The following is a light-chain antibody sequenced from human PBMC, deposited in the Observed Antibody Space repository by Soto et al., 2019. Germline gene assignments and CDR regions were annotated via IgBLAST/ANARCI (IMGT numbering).Light chain of an antibody. V-gene: IGLV2-11*01. J-gene: IGLJ1*01. CDR1: SSDVGGYNY. Sequence: QSVLTQPRSVSGSPGQSVTISCTGTSSDVGGYNYVSWYQQHPGKAPKLMIYDVSKRPSGVPDRFSGSESGNTASLTISGPQAEDEAAYYCCSYAGSYTFSVFGTGTKLTVL. CDR3: CSYAGSYTFSV. CDR2: DVS.